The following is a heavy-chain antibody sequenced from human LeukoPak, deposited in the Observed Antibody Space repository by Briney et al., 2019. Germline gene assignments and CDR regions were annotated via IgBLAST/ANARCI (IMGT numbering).Heavy chain of an antibody. CDR1: GGSISSYY. CDR2: VYSSGST. Sequence: SETLSLTCTVSGGSISSYYWSWIRQPPGKGLEWIGYVYSSGSTNYNPSLKSRVTISVDTSKNQFSLRLSSVTAADTAVYYCASGLSSSSLFDYWGQGTLVTVSS. CDR3: ASGLSSSSLFDY. V-gene: IGHV4-59*01. D-gene: IGHD6-6*01. J-gene: IGHJ4*02.